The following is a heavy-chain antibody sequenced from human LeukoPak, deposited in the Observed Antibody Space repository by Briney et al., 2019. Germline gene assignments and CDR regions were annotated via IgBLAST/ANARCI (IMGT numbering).Heavy chain of an antibody. CDR1: GFTFSSYG. Sequence: GGSLRLSCAASGFTFSSYGMHWVRQTPGKGLEWVAFIRYDGSNKYYADSVKGRFTISRDNSKNTLYLQMNSLRAEDTAVYYCAKDLSGYSYGYNAFDIWGQGTTVTVSS. V-gene: IGHV3-30*02. CDR2: IRYDGSNK. J-gene: IGHJ3*02. CDR3: AKDLSGYSYGYNAFDI. D-gene: IGHD5-18*01.